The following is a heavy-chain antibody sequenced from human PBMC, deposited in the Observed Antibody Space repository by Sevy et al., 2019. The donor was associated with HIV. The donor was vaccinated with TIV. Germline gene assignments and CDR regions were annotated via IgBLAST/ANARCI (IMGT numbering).Heavy chain of an antibody. V-gene: IGHV6-1*01. CDR1: GDSVSSNSAA. Sequence: KQSQTLSLTCAISGDSVSSNSAAWNWIRQSPSRGLEWLGRTYYRSKWYNDYAVSVKSRITINPDTSKNQFSLQLNSVTPEDTAVYYCARARGIVVVPAARRALGMDVWGQGTTVTVSS. D-gene: IGHD2-2*01. CDR3: ARARGIVVVPAARRALGMDV. CDR2: TYYRSKWYN. J-gene: IGHJ6*02.